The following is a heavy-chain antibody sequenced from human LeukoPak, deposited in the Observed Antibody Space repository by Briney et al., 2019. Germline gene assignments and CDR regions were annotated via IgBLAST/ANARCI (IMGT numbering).Heavy chain of an antibody. D-gene: IGHD3-10*01. CDR3: ARTTMVRGTYYMDV. CDR1: GGSVSSYY. Sequence: SETLSLTCTVSGGSVSSYYWSWIRQPPGKGLEWIGYIYYSGYTNYNPSLKSRVTISVDTSKNQFSLKLSSVTAADTAVYYCARTTMVRGTYYMDVWGKGTTVTISS. J-gene: IGHJ6*03. CDR2: IYYSGYT. V-gene: IGHV4-59*02.